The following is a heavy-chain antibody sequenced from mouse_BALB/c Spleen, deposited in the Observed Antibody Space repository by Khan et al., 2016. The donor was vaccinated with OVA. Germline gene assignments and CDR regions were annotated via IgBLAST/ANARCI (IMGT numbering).Heavy chain of an antibody. V-gene: IGHV5-17*02. D-gene: IGHD1-1*01. Sequence: VQLKESGGGLVQPGGSRKLSCAASGFTFGSYGMHWVRQTPEKGLEWVAYISGDSSTIYYADTVKGRFTISRDNPKDTLFLQMPSLRSEDTAMYYCTRAYYYGYYFDYWGQGTTLTVSS. J-gene: IGHJ2*01. CDR3: TRAYYYGYYFDY. CDR1: GFTFGSYG. CDR2: ISGDSSTI.